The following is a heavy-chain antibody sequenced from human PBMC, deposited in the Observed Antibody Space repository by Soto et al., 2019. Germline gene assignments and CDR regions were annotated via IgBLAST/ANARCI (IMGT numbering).Heavy chain of an antibody. CDR3: ARHSLYYDFWSGYYKEGYFDY. D-gene: IGHD3-3*01. J-gene: IGHJ4*02. CDR2: IDPSDSYT. Sequence: GESLKISCNGSGYSFTIYWISWVRQMPGKGLEWMGRIDPSDSYTNYSPSFQGHVTISADKSISTAYLQWSSLKASDTAMYYCARHSLYYDFWSGYYKEGYFDYWGQGTLVTVSS. V-gene: IGHV5-10-1*01. CDR1: GYSFTIYW.